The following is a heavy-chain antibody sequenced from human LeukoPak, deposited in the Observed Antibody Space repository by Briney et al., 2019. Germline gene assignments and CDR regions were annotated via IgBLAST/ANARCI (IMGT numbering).Heavy chain of an antibody. V-gene: IGHV3-7*03. J-gene: IGHJ4*02. D-gene: IGHD3-10*01. CDR3: ATDRGIPFDY. CDR1: GFTFGTYW. CDR2: IKQDGSEK. Sequence: EGSLRLSCAASGFTFGTYWMHWVRQAPGKGLEWVANIKQDGSEKYYVDSVKGRFTISRDNAKNSLYLQMNSLGAEDTAVYYCATDRGIPFDYWGQGTLVTVSS.